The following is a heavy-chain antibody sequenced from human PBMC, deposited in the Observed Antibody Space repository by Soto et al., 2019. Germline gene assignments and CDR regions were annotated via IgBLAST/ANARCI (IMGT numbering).Heavy chain of an antibody. J-gene: IGHJ4*02. CDR2: ISAGGGSP. CDR3: AKDGDFYDVVAGYYLTRHYFDY. V-gene: IGHV3-23*01. D-gene: IGHD3-9*01. Sequence: PGRSLRLSCAASGFIFNNYAMSWVRQAPGKGLGWVSFISAGGGSPNYADSVKGRFTISRDNSKNMVYLQMNSLRAEGTAVYYCAKDGDFYDVVAGYYLTRHYFDYWGQGTPVTVAS. CDR1: GFIFNNYA.